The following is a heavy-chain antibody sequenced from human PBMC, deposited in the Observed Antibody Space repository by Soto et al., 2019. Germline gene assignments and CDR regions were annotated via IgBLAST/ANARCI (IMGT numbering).Heavy chain of an antibody. Sequence: SCKASGYTFTSYGISWVRQAPGKGLEWVSVTYSGGDTRYADSVKGRFTMSRDSTKNTVYLQMDSLRAEDTAVYFCARNVPVTALGYWGQGSLVTVSS. CDR1: GYTFTSYG. CDR3: ARNVPVTALGY. D-gene: IGHD4-17*01. J-gene: IGHJ4*02. V-gene: IGHV3-66*01. CDR2: TYSGGDT.